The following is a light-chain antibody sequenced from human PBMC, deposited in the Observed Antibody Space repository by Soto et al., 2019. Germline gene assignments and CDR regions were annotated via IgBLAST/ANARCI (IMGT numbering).Light chain of an antibody. V-gene: IGKV3-15*01. Sequence: ELVLTQSPGSLSLSPGERATLSCKTSQSSGSNFVAWYQQRPGQPPRLLIYDASTRATGVPARFSGSGSGTDFTLTISSLQSEDFAVYYCQHYNYWPYTFGQGTKVDIK. CDR3: QHYNYWPYT. J-gene: IGKJ2*01. CDR2: DAS. CDR1: QSSGSN.